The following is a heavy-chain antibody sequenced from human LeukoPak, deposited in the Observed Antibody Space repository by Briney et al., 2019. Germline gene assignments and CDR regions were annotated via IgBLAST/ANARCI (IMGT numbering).Heavy chain of an antibody. V-gene: IGHV3-23*01. J-gene: IGHJ4*02. D-gene: IGHD3-10*01. CDR2: ISGSGGKT. CDR3: AKRGVVIRVVLVGFHKEAYYFDS. Sequence: GSLRLSCAVSGITLSSYGMSWVRQAPGKGLEWVAGISGSGGKTNYADSVKGRFTISRDSPKNTLYLQMNSLRAEDTAVYFCAKRGVVIRVVLVGFHKEAYYFDSWGQGALVTVSS. CDR1: GITLSSYG.